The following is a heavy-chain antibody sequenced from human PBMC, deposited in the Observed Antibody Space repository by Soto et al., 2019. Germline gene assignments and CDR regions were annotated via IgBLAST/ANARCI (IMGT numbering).Heavy chain of an antibody. Sequence: SETLSLTCSVSRGSISSYYLSWVRQPPGKGLEWIVFIHRTGSTKYNPSLESRVTISVDTSQNQLSLRLSSVTAADTAVYYCARESAGSGKNNWFDPWGQGILVTRLL. CDR3: ARESAGSGKNNWFDP. V-gene: IGHV4-59*01. J-gene: IGHJ5*02. CDR1: RGSISSYY. D-gene: IGHD3-10*01. CDR2: IHRTGST.